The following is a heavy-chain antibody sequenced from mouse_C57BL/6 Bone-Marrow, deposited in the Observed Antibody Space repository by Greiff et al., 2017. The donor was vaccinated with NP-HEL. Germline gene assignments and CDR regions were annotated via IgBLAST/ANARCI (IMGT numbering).Heavy chain of an antibody. J-gene: IGHJ3*01. CDR3: ARYGSRFAY. V-gene: IGHV1-59*01. Sequence: QVQLQQPGAELVRPGTSVKLSCKASGYTFTSYWMHWVKQRPGQGLAWLGVIDPSDSYTNYNQKFKGKATLTVDTSSSTAYMQLSSLTSEDSAVYYCARYGSRFAYWGQGTLVTVSA. CDR2: IDPSDSYT. CDR1: GYTFTSYW. D-gene: IGHD1-1*01.